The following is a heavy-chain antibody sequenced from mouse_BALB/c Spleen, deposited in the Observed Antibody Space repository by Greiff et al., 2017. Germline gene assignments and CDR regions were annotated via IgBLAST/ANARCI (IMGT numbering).Heavy chain of an antibody. Sequence: EVQLVESGRDLVKPGGSLKLSCAASGFTFSSYGMSWVRQTPDKRLEWVATISSGGSYTYYPDSVKGRFTISRDNAKNTLYLQMSSLKSEDTAMYYCARDRYDDVDAMDYWGQGTSVTVSS. CDR2: ISSGGSYT. J-gene: IGHJ4*01. CDR3: ARDRYDDVDAMDY. D-gene: IGHD2-14*01. CDR1: GFTFSSYG. V-gene: IGHV5-6*01.